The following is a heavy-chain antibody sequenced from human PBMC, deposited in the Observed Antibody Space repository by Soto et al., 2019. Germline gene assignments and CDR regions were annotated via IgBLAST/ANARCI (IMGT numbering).Heavy chain of an antibody. CDR2: INPNSGGT. CDR3: SSARPESSGMYV. CDR1: GYTFTGSY. Sequence: ASVKVSCKASGYTFTGSYMHWVRQAPGQGLEWMGWINPNSGGTNYAQKFQGWVTMTRDTSISTAYMELSRLRSDDTAVYYCSSARPESSGMYVWGQGTTVPVSS. V-gene: IGHV1-2*04. J-gene: IGHJ6*02. D-gene: IGHD6-6*01.